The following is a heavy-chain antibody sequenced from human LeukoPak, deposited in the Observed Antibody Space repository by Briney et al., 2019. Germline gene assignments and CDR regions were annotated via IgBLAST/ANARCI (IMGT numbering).Heavy chain of an antibody. CDR1: GFTFGDFV. J-gene: IGHJ4*02. CDR3: AKDNRRHYTSGPNPDSLH. Sequence: GGSLRLSCVTSGFTFGDFVMHWVRQPPGKGLEWVSGISWNSGSIDYADSVKGRFTISRDNAKNSLYLQMNSLRVEDTAFYYCAKDNRRHYTSGPNPDSLHWGQGALVTVSS. V-gene: IGHV3-9*01. D-gene: IGHD6-19*01. CDR2: ISWNSGSI.